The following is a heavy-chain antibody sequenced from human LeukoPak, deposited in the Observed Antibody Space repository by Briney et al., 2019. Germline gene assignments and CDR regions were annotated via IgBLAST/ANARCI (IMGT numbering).Heavy chain of an antibody. J-gene: IGHJ4*02. CDR3: ARGGIAAAYDY. Sequence: GGSLRLSCAASGFTFSSYDMRWVRQATGKGLEWVSAIGTAGDTYYPGSVKGRFTISRENAENSLYLQMNSLRAGDTAVYYCARGGIAAAYDYWGQGTLVTVSS. V-gene: IGHV3-13*01. CDR1: GFTFSSYD. D-gene: IGHD6-13*01. CDR2: IGTAGDT.